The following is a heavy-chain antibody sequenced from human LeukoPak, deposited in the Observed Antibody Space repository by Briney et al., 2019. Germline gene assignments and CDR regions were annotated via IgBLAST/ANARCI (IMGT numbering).Heavy chain of an antibody. V-gene: IGHV4-39*01. CDR1: GASIRSGRNY. D-gene: IGHD3-3*01. CDR3: ARHRPEGTIFGVVTTDY. J-gene: IGHJ4*02. Sequence: PSETLSLTCNVSGASIRSGRNYWGCIRQSPGKGLECIGSIYYSGSSSYNPSLKSRVTISVDTSKNQFSLKLSSVTAADTAVYYCARHRPEGTIFGVVTTDYWGQGTLVTVSS. CDR2: IYYSGSS.